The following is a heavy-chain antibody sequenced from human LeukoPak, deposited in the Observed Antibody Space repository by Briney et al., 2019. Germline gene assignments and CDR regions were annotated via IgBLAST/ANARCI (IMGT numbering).Heavy chain of an antibody. CDR2: ITHDGGAA. V-gene: IGHV3-43*01. CDR1: GFTFDDYA. Sequence: PGRSLRLSCAASGFTFDDYAMHWVRQAPGKGLERVSLITHDGGAAFYADSVRGRFTISRDNSRNSLYLQMDSLRTEDTALYYCAREKRRLVDYWGQGTLVTVSS. J-gene: IGHJ4*02. D-gene: IGHD6-25*01. CDR3: AREKRRLVDY.